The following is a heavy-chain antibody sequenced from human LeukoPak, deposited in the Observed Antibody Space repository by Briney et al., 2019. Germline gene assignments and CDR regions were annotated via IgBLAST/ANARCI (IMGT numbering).Heavy chain of an antibody. J-gene: IGHJ4*02. CDR2: ISGSGGST. CDR3: AKAHGGSYHSGID. V-gene: IGHV3-23*01. CDR1: GFTFSSYA. D-gene: IGHD1-26*01. Sequence: PGGSLRLSCAASGFTFSSYAMNWVRQAPGKGWEWVSGISGSGGSTYYADSVKGRFSISRDNSKNTLYLQMNSLRAEDTAVYYCAKAHGGSYHSGIDWGQGTLVTVPS.